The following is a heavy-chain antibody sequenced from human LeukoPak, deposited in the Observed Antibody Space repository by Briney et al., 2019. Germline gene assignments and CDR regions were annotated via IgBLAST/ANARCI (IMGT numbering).Heavy chain of an antibody. CDR3: ARDKEVAVAGQYYFDY. Sequence: PGRSLRLSCAASGFTSSSYGMHWVRQAPGKGLEWVAVIWYDGSNKYYADSVKGRFTISRDNSKNTLYLQMNSLRAEDTAVYYCARDKEVAVAGQYYFDYWGQGTLVTVSS. D-gene: IGHD6-19*01. CDR2: IWYDGSNK. J-gene: IGHJ4*02. V-gene: IGHV3-33*01. CDR1: GFTSSSYG.